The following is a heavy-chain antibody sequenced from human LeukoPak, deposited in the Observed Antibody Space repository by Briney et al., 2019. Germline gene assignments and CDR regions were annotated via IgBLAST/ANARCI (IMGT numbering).Heavy chain of an antibody. D-gene: IGHD6-6*01. Sequence: SETLSLTCAVYGGSFSGYYWSWIRQPPGKGLEWIGEINHSGSTNYNPSLKCRVTISVDTSKNQFSLKLSSVTAADTAVYYCARVRGWAARLPVYYFDYWGQGTLVTVSS. CDR2: INHSGST. J-gene: IGHJ4*02. V-gene: IGHV4-34*01. CDR1: GGSFSGYY. CDR3: ARVRGWAARLPVYYFDY.